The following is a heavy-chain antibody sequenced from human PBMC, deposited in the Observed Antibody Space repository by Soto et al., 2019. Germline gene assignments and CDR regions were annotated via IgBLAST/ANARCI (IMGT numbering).Heavy chain of an antibody. V-gene: IGHV4-39*01. CDR2: SSYTGNT. J-gene: IGHJ5*02. CDR1: GASITSGNYY. Sequence: PSETLSLTCTVSGASITSGNYYWGWIRQPPGKGLQWIGSSSYTGNTYFNPSLRSRVTISFDTSKNQFSLRLTSVTALDTAVYYCARPDSSGWGAPLGSWGQETRVTVST. CDR3: ARPDSSGWGAPLGS. D-gene: IGHD6-25*01.